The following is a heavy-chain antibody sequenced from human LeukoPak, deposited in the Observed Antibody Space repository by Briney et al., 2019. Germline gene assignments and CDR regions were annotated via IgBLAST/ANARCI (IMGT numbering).Heavy chain of an antibody. CDR2: IKQDGSEK. V-gene: IGHV3-7*03. CDR1: GFTFSSYW. CDR3: ARVGRVGWEEDAFDI. Sequence: GGSLRLSCAASGFTFSSYWMSWVRQAPGKGLEWVANIKQDGSEKYYVDSVKGRFTISRDNAKNSLYLQMNSLRAEDTPVYYCARVGRVGWEEDAFDIWGQGTMVTVSS. D-gene: IGHD6-19*01. J-gene: IGHJ3*02.